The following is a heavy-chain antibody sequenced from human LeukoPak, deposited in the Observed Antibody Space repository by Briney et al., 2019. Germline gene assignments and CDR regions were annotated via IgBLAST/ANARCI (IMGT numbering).Heavy chain of an antibody. D-gene: IGHD2-2*03. CDR3: ARRGAGYCSSTSCYRVGPRYYFDY. V-gene: IGHV4-39*01. J-gene: IGHJ4*02. CDR2: IYYSGST. CDR1: GGSISSSSYY. Sequence: PSETLSLTCTVSGGSISSSSYYWGWIRQPPGKGLEWIGSIYYSGSTYYNPSLKSRVTISVDTSKNQFSLKLSSVTAADTAVYYCARRGAGYCSSTSCYRVGPRYYFDYWGQGTLVTVSS.